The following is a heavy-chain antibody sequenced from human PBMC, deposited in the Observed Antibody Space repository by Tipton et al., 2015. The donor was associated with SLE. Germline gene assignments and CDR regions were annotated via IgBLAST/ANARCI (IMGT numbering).Heavy chain of an antibody. D-gene: IGHD3-16*01. V-gene: IGHV4-59*08. CDR2: VYDSWTT. CDR1: GGSLSTNDF. CDR3: ARQVGGNKFSANWFDL. Sequence: TLSLTCGISGGSLSTNDFWSWIRQPPGKGLEWMGYVYDSWTTNYNPSLEGRVTMSVDTSRNQFSLKLTSVTAADTAVYFCARQVGGNKFSANWFDLWGQGTLVTVSS. J-gene: IGHJ5*01.